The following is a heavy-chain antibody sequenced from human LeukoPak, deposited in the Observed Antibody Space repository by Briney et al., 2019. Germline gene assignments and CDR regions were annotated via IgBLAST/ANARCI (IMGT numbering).Heavy chain of an antibody. V-gene: IGHV3-33*01. Sequence: PGGSLRLSCAASGCTFSSYGMHWVRQAPGKGLEWVAVIWYDGSNKYYADSVKGRFTISRDNSKNTLYLQMNSLRAEDTAVYYCARDKLGRGVITATIDYWGQGTLVTVSS. J-gene: IGHJ4*02. CDR2: IWYDGSNK. CDR3: ARDKLGRGVITATIDY. D-gene: IGHD3-10*01. CDR1: GCTFSSYG.